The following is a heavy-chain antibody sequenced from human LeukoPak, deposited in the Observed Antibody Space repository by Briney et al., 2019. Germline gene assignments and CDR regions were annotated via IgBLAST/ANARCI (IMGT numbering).Heavy chain of an antibody. CDR3: ARDVGGYTYGYSFDY. J-gene: IGHJ4*02. CDR2: IYTSEST. CDR1: GGSISSYY. V-gene: IGHV4-4*07. Sequence: SETLSLTCTLSGGSISSYYWNWIRQPAGKGLEWIGRIYTSESTNYNPSLKSRVTMSEDTSKNQFSLKLSSVTAADTAVYYCARDVGGYTYGYSFDYWGRGALVAVSS. D-gene: IGHD5-18*01.